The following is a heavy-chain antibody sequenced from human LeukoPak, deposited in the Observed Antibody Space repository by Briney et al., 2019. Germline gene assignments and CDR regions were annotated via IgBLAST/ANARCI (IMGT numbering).Heavy chain of an antibody. CDR3: AQHTRYGHYNPNDV. CDR2: SHTSGST. D-gene: IGHD4-17*01. CDR1: GDSVSAFY. J-gene: IGHJ3*01. Sequence: SETESLMCTVSGDSVSAFYWSWLRQPPGGERECIRYSHTSGSTGYIPSLESRVSISIDTSNNKLSLRVTSVTAADTAVYYCAQHTRYGHYNPNDVWGQGTMVTVSA. V-gene: IGHV4-4*08.